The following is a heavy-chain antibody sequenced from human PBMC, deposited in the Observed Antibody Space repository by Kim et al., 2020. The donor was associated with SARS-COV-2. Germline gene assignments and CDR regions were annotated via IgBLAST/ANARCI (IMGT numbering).Heavy chain of an antibody. Sequence: SETLSLTCTVSGGSVSSGSYYWSWIRQPPGKGLEWIGYIYYSGSTNYNPSLKSRVTISVDTSKNQFSLKLSSVTAADTAVYYCARVGRGYSYGFPDYWGQGTLVTVSS. CDR1: GGSVSSGSYY. J-gene: IGHJ4*02. V-gene: IGHV4-61*01. CDR2: IYYSGST. D-gene: IGHD5-18*01. CDR3: ARVGRGYSYGFPDY.